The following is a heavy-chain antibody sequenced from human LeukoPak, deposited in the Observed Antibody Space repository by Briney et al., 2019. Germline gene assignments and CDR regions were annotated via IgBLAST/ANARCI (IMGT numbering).Heavy chain of an antibody. CDR3: ARGGALTYSSGSDY. D-gene: IGHD6-19*01. J-gene: IGHJ4*02. Sequence: PGGSLRLSCATSGFTFRIYAMHWVRQAPGKGLEWVAVMSFDGSNRYYADSVKGRFTISRDNSKNMLYLQTSSLRPEDTAVYYCARGGALTYSSGSDYWGRGTLVTVSS. CDR1: GFTFRIYA. V-gene: IGHV3-30-3*01. CDR2: MSFDGSNR.